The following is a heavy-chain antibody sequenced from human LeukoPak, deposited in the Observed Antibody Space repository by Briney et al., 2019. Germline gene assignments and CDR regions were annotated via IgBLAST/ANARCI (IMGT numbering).Heavy chain of an antibody. V-gene: IGHV4-39*07. Sequence: PLETLSLTCTVSGGSISSSSYYWGWIRQPPGKGLEWIGSIYYSGSTYYNPSLKSRVTISVDTSKNQFSLKLSSVTAADTAVYYCARTPRGTFGGPRLNYYYYMDVWGKGTTVTISS. D-gene: IGHD3-16*01. CDR3: ARTPRGTFGGPRLNYYYYMDV. J-gene: IGHJ6*03. CDR1: GGSISSSSYY. CDR2: IYYSGST.